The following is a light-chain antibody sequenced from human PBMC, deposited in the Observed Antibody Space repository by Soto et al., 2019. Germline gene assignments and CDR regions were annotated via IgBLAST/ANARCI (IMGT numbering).Light chain of an antibody. V-gene: IGKV1-12*01. Sequence: DIQMTQSPSSVSASVGDRVTITCRASQDINSWLAWYQQKPGKAPKLLIYAASSLQSGVPSRFSGSGSGTDFPLTISSLQPEDFATYFCQQAKGFPWTFGQGTKVEIK. CDR2: AAS. CDR3: QQAKGFPWT. CDR1: QDINSW. J-gene: IGKJ1*01.